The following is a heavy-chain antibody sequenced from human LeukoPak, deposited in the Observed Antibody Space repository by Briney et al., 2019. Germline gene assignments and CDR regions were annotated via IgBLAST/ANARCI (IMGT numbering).Heavy chain of an antibody. D-gene: IGHD1-26*01. CDR1: GYTLTELS. V-gene: IGHV1-24*01. CDR3: ATGPIVGATQLLDFDY. Sequence: VASVKASCKVSGYTLTELSMHWVRQAPGKGLEWMGGFDPEDGETIYAQKFQGRVTMTEDTSTDTAYMELSSLRSEDTAVYYCATGPIVGATQLLDFDYWGQGTLVTVSS. CDR2: FDPEDGET. J-gene: IGHJ4*02.